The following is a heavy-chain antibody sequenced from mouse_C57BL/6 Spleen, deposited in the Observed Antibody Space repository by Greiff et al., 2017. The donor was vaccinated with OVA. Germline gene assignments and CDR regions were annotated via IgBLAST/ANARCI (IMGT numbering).Heavy chain of an antibody. CDR1: GFTFSSYA. V-gene: IGHV5-4*01. CDR2: ISDGGSYT. Sequence: EVKLVESGGGLVKPGGSLKLSCAASGFTFSSYAMSWVRQTPEKRLEWVATISDGGSYTYYPDNVKGRFTISRDNAKNNLYLQMSHLKSEDTAMYYCARDGAGEDYFDYWGQGTTLTVSS. D-gene: IGHD2-13*01. CDR3: ARDGAGEDYFDY. J-gene: IGHJ2*01.